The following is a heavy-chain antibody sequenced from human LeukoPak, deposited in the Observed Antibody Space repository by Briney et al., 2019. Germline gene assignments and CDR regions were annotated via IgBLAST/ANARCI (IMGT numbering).Heavy chain of an antibody. CDR1: GFTFSSCA. D-gene: IGHD1-7*01. CDR2: ISGSGGGT. Sequence: GGSLRLSCAASGFTFSSCAMSWVRQAPGKGLEWVSGISGSGGGTYYADSVKGRFSISRDISKNTLYLQMNSLRAEDTAIYYCAKDGKTRNWNYFQAKPVYWGQGTLVTVSS. V-gene: IGHV3-23*01. J-gene: IGHJ4*02. CDR3: AKDGKTRNWNYFQAKPVY.